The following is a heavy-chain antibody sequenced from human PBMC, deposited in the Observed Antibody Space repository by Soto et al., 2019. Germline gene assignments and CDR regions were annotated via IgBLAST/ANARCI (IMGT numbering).Heavy chain of an antibody. V-gene: IGHV3-30-3*01. CDR1: GFTFSSYA. J-gene: IGHJ4*02. CDR3: AREVDYYFDY. Sequence: QVQLVESGGGVVPPGRSLRLSCAASGFTFSSYAMHWVRQAPGKGREWVAVKSYDGSNKYYADSVKGRFTICRDNSKNTLYLQMNSRRAEDTAVYYCAREVDYYFDYWGQGTLVTVSS. D-gene: IGHD2-15*01. CDR2: KSYDGSNK.